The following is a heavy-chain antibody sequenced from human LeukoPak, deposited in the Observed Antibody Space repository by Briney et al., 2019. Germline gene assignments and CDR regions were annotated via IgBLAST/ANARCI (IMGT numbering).Heavy chain of an antibody. CDR1: GGSISSYS. CDR2: RYGGGRD. D-gene: IGHD5-12*01. V-gene: IGHV4-59*03. CDR3: ANTTRVAPDGRAEYFQH. Sequence: RSSETLSLTCTVSGGSISSYSWSWIRQPPGKGLEWIGCRYGGGRDLYNPSLKSRVTISVDASEKQISLSLRSVTAADTAMYYCANTTRVAPDGRAEYFQHWGQGTLAIVSS. J-gene: IGHJ1*01.